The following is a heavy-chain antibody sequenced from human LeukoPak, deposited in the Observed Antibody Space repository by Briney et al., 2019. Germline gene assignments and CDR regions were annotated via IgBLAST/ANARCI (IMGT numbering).Heavy chain of an antibody. CDR3: AALAGVQGLAYDPRDYFDS. CDR2: IVLGSGNT. J-gene: IGHJ4*02. Sequence: SVKVSCKASGFTFTSSAVQWVRQARGQRLEWIGWIVLGSGNTNYAQQFQERVTITRDLSTSSTYLELSSLRSEDTTVYYCAALAGVQGLAYDPRDYFDSWGQGTLVTVSS. CDR1: GFTFTSSA. D-gene: IGHD7-27*01. V-gene: IGHV1-58*01.